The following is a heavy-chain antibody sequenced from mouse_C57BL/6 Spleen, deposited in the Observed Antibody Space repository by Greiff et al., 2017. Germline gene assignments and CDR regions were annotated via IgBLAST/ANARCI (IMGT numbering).Heavy chain of an antibody. J-gene: IGHJ3*01. CDR3: GRWGQATLFAY. V-gene: IGHV1-9*01. CDR1: GYTFTGYW. Sequence: QVQLQQSGAELMKPGASVKLSCKATGYTFTGYWIEWVKQRPGHGLEWIGEILPGSGSTNYNAQFQGKATFTADTSSNPAYMQHSSLTTEDAAIYYCGRWGQATLFAYWGQGTLVTVCA. D-gene: IGHD3-2*02. CDR2: ILPGSGST.